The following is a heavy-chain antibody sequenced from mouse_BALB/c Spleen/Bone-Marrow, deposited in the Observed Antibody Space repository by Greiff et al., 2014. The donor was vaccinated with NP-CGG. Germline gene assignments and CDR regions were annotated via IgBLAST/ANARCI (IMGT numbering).Heavy chain of an antibody. Sequence: QVQLKESGAELVRPGASLKLSCEASGFSFTSYWMNWVQQRPGQGLEWIGMIHPSDSVTWLNQNVKDKATLTGDKSSSTDYMQLSSPTSEDSAVYYCAKDGSPFDFWGQGTTLTVSS. CDR2: IHPSDSVT. CDR3: AKDGSPFDF. V-gene: IGHV1-61*01. CDR1: GFSFTSYW. D-gene: IGHD1-1*02. J-gene: IGHJ2*01.